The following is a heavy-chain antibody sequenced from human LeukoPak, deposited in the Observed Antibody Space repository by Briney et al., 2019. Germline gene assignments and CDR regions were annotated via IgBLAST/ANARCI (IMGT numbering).Heavy chain of an antibody. CDR2: INHSGST. D-gene: IGHD3-3*01. Sequence: PSETLSLTCAVYGGSFSGYYWSWIRQPPGKGLEWIGEINHSGSTNYNPSLKSRVTISVDTSKNQFSLKLSSVTAADTAVYYCAREELPYYDFWSGYYTGYYYYGMDVWGQGTTVTVSS. CDR3: AREELPYYDFWSGYYTGYYYYGMDV. J-gene: IGHJ6*02. CDR1: GGSFSGYY. V-gene: IGHV4-34*01.